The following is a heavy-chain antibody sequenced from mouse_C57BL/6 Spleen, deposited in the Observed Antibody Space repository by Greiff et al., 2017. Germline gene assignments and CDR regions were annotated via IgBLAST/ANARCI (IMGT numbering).Heavy chain of an antibody. V-gene: IGHV5-17*01. Sequence: DVMLVESGGGLVKPGGSLKLSCAASGFTFSDYGMHWVRQAPEKGLEWVAYISSGSSTIYYADTVKGRFTISRDNAKNTLYLQMTSLRSEDTAMYYCARYYYGSSYDAMDYWGQGTSVTVSS. J-gene: IGHJ4*01. CDR2: ISSGSSTI. D-gene: IGHD1-1*01. CDR3: ARYYYGSSYDAMDY. CDR1: GFTFSDYG.